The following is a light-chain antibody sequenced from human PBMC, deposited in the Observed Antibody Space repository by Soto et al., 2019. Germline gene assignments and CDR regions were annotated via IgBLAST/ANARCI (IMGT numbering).Light chain of an antibody. J-gene: IGLJ1*01. Sequence: QSVLTQPPSASGTPGQRVTISCSGSSSNIGSNTVNWYQQLPGTAPKLLIYSHNHRPSGVPDRFSGSKSGASASLAISGLQSEDEADYYCAVWDDSLNAYVFGTGTKLTVL. V-gene: IGLV1-44*01. CDR2: SHN. CDR3: AVWDDSLNAYV. CDR1: SSNIGSNT.